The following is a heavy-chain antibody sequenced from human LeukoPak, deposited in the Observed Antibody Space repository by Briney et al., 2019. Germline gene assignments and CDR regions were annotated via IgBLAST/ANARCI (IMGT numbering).Heavy chain of an antibody. D-gene: IGHD5-12*01. CDR3: ARVLRGYSGYGPYDYFDY. Sequence: SETLSLTCTVSGYSISSGYYWGWIRQPPGKGLEWIGRFYTGGSTNHNPSLKSRVTMSVDTSKNQFSLRLSSVTAADTAVYYCARVLRGYSGYGPYDYFDYWGQGTLVTVSS. J-gene: IGHJ4*02. CDR2: FYTGGST. V-gene: IGHV4-38-2*02. CDR1: GYSISSGYY.